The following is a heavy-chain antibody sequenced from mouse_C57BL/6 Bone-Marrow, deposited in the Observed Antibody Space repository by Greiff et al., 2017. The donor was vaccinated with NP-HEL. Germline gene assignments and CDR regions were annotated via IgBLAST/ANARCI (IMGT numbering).Heavy chain of an antibody. J-gene: IGHJ2*01. Sequence: EVQLQQSGPELVKPGASVKISCKASGYTFTDYYMNWVKQSHGKSLEWIGDINPNNGGTSYNQKFKGKATLTVDKSSSTAYMELRSLTSEDSAVYYCARYYGSSGYWGQGTTLTVSS. CDR1: GYTFTDYY. CDR2: INPNNGGT. V-gene: IGHV1-26*01. CDR3: ARYYGSSGY. D-gene: IGHD1-1*01.